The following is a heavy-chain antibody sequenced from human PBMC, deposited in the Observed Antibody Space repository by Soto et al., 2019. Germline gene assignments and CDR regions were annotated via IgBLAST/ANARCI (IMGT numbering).Heavy chain of an antibody. CDR3: TRHTVDY. Sequence: RISCAASGFSFSDSAIQWVLQASWKGLEWVGRTRSKAHSYATAFAASVKGRFTISRDDSKNTVYLQMNSLKTEDTAVYYCTRHTVDYWGQGTLVTVSS. J-gene: IGHJ4*02. CDR1: GFSFSDSA. V-gene: IGHV3-73*01. D-gene: IGHD4-4*01. CDR2: TRSKAHSYAT.